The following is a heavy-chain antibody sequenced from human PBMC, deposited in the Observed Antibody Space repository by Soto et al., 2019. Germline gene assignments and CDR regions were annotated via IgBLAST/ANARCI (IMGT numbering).Heavy chain of an antibody. D-gene: IGHD2-21*02. CDR1: GGSISSGDYY. V-gene: IGHV4-30-4*01. CDR3: ARDPIVVVTHYYGMDV. Sequence: LSLTCTVSGGSISSGDYYWSWIRQPPGKGLEWIGYIYYSGSTYYNPSLKSRVTISVDTSKNQFSLKLSSVTAADTAVYYCARDPIVVVTHYYGMDVWGQGTTVTVSS. J-gene: IGHJ6*02. CDR2: IYYSGST.